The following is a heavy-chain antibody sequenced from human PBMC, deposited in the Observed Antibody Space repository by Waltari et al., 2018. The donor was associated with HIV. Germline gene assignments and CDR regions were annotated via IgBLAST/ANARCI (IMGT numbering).Heavy chain of an antibody. Sequence: VETGGTLVQEGGSLRLSCIGRGFCFGLYVLNWGRQAPNKPPQCIAYVSPSGSVTYYVDSVKDRFVISRDNVESSLYLQMTDLRGDDTAIYYCAREPPHKSGWPFDVWGRGTLVAVS. V-gene: IGHV3-48*03. CDR3: AREPPHKSGWPFDV. CDR1: GFCFGLYV. J-gene: IGHJ4*01. CDR2: VSPSGSVT. D-gene: IGHD6-19*01.